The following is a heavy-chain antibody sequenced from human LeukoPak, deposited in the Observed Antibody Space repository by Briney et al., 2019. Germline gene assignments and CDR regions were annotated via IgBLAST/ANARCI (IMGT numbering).Heavy chain of an antibody. J-gene: IGHJ6*02. V-gene: IGHV1-18*01. D-gene: IGHD6-13*01. CDR2: ISAYNGNT. Sequence: ASVKVSCKASGYTFTSYGISWVRQAPGQGLEWMGWISAYNGNTNYAQKLQGRVTMTTDTSTSTAYMELRSLRSDDTAVYYCARGYRSTWGVYYYYGMDVWGQGTTVTVSS. CDR3: ARGYRSTWGVYYYYGMDV. CDR1: GYTFTSYG.